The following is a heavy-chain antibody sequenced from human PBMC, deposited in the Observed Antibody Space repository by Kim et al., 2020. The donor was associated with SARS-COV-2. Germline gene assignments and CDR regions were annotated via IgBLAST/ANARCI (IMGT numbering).Heavy chain of an antibody. CDR2: IYYSGST. D-gene: IGHD2-2*01. Sequence: SETLSLTCTVSGGSISSSSYYWGWIRQPPGKGLEWIGSIYYSGSTYYNPSLKSRVTISVDTSKNQFSLKLSSVTAADTAVYYCARQVVVGIVVVPAAMREYYFDYWGQGTLVTVSS. J-gene: IGHJ4*02. CDR1: GGSISSSSYY. V-gene: IGHV4-39*01. CDR3: ARQVVVGIVVVPAAMREYYFDY.